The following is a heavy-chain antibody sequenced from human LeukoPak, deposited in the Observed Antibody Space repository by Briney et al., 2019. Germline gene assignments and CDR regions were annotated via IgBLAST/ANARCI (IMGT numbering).Heavy chain of an antibody. J-gene: IGHJ4*02. Sequence: ASVKVSCKASGYTFTGYYMHWVRQAPGQGLEWMGWINPNSGGTNYAQKFQGWVTMTRGTSISTAYMELSRLRSDDTAVYYCARALPCSGGSCYNDYWGQGTLVTVSS. V-gene: IGHV1-2*04. CDR3: ARALPCSGGSCYNDY. CDR1: GYTFTGYY. D-gene: IGHD2-15*01. CDR2: INPNSGGT.